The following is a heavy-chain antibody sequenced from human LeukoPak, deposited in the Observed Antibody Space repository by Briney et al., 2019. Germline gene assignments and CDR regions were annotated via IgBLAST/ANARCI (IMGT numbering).Heavy chain of an antibody. V-gene: IGHV3-30*03. CDR1: GFTFSSYG. D-gene: IGHD1-26*01. J-gene: IGHJ4*02. CDR2: ISYDGSNE. CDR3: ARGRGSYSADY. Sequence: GGSLRLSCAASGFTFSSYGMHWVRQAPGKGLEWVAVISYDGSNECYADSVKGRFTISRDNSKNTLYLQMNSLRAEDTAVYYCARGRGSYSADYWGQGTLVTVSS.